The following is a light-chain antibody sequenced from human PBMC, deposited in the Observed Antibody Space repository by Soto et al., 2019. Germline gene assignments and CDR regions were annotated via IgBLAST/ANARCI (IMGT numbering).Light chain of an antibody. CDR1: QSVSSN. V-gene: IGKV3-15*01. J-gene: IGKJ1*01. CDR3: QQYNNWPRT. Sequence: EIVMTQSPATLSVSPRERATLSCRASQSVSSNLAWYQQKPGQAPRLLIYGASTRATGIPARFSGSGSGTEFTLTISSLQSEDIEVYYCQQYNNWPRTFGQGTKVDIK. CDR2: GAS.